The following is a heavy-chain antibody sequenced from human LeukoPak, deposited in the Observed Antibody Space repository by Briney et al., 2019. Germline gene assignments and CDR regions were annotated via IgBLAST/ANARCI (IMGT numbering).Heavy chain of an antibody. J-gene: IGHJ3*02. V-gene: IGHV4-59*08. CDR3: ARRTVTDAFDI. CDR1: GGSISSYY. D-gene: IGHD4-17*01. Sequence: PSETLSLTCTVSGGSISSYYWSWIRQPPGKRLEWIGYIYYSGSTNSKPSLKSRVTISVDASKNQFSLKLSSVTAADTAVYYCARRTVTDAFDIWGQGTMVTVSS. CDR2: IYYSGST.